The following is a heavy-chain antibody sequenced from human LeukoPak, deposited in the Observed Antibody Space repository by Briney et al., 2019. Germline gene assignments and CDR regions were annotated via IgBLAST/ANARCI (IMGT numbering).Heavy chain of an antibody. D-gene: IGHD6-13*01. V-gene: IGHV3-23*01. J-gene: IGHJ4*02. CDR1: GFTFSSSA. Sequence: GGSLRLSCAASGFTFSSSAMSWVRQGPGKGLEWVSAISGSGGSKYYADSVKGRFTISRDNSKNTLYLQINSLRAEDTAVYYCAKEGAAAGEAGTFDYWGQGTLVTVSS. CDR2: ISGSGGSK. CDR3: AKEGAAAGEAGTFDY.